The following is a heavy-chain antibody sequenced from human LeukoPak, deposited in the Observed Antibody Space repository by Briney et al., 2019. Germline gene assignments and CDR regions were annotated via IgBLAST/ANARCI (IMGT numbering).Heavy chain of an antibody. Sequence: GASVKVSCKASGYTFTGYYMHWVRQAPGQGLEWMGRINPNSGGTNYAQKFQGRVTMTRDTSISTAYMELSRLRSDDTAVYHCARALYDSSGYDYWGQGTLVTVSS. V-gene: IGHV1-2*06. CDR1: GYTFTGYY. J-gene: IGHJ4*02. CDR2: INPNSGGT. D-gene: IGHD3-22*01. CDR3: ARALYDSSGYDY.